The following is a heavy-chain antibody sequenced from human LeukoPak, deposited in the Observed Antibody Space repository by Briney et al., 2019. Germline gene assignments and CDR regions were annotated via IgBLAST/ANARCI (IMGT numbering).Heavy chain of an antibody. D-gene: IGHD2-8*01. CDR2: IRYNGNNQ. J-gene: IGHJ4*02. Sequence: GGSLRLSCAASGFTFNNYGVHWVRQAPGKGLEWVAFIRYNGNNQYYADSVKGRFSISRDNSKNTLYLQLNSLRAEDTAVYYCAKAFGTNGYFQLPIDFWGQGTLVTVSS. CDR1: GFTFNNYG. V-gene: IGHV3-30*02. CDR3: AKAFGTNGYFQLPIDF.